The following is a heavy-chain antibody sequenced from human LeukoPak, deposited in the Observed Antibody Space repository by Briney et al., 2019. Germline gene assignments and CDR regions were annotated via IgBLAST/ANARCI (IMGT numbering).Heavy chain of an antibody. CDR3: ARSLSGSYYKSRAFDI. V-gene: IGHV3-21*01. D-gene: IGHD3-10*01. Sequence: GGSLRLSCAASGFTFSSYSMNWVRQAPGKGLEWVSSISSSSSYIYYADSVKGRFTISRDNAKNSLYLQMNSLRAEDTAVYYCARSLSGSYYKSRAFDIWGQGTMVTVSS. CDR2: ISSSSSYI. CDR1: GFTFSSYS. J-gene: IGHJ3*02.